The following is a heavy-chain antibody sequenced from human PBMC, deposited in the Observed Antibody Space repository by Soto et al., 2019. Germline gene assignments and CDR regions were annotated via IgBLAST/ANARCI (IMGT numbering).Heavy chain of an antibody. J-gene: IGHJ4*02. D-gene: IGHD2-15*01. CDR2: ISSSSSYI. V-gene: IGHV3-21*01. Sequence: SLRLSCAASGFTFSSYSMNWVRQAPGKGLEWVSSISSSSSYIYYADSVKGRFTISRDNAKNSLYLQMNSLRAEDTAVYYCAKTLNRYCSGGSCSFDYWGQGTLVTVSS. CDR3: AKTLNRYCSGGSCSFDY. CDR1: GFTFSSYS.